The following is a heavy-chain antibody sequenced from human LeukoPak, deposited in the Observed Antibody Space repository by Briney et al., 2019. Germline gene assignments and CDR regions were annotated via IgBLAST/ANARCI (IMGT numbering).Heavy chain of an antibody. D-gene: IGHD2-2*01. V-gene: IGHV1-46*01. Sequence: ASVKVSCKASGYTFTSYYMHWVRQAPGQGLEWMGIINPSGGSTSYAQKFQGRVTMTRDTSTSTVYMELSSLRSEDTAVYYCARDVGDIVVVPAATIGWFDPWGQGTLVTVSS. CDR2: INPSGGST. CDR1: GYTFTSYY. CDR3: ARDVGDIVVVPAATIGWFDP. J-gene: IGHJ5*02.